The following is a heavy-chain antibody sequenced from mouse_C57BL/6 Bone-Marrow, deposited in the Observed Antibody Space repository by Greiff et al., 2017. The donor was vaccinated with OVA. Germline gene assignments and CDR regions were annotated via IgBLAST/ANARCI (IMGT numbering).Heavy chain of an antibody. CDR3: AGGNYGYAMDY. J-gene: IGHJ4*01. CDR2: IYPGSGST. CDR1: GYTFTSYW. D-gene: IGHD2-1*01. V-gene: IGHV1-55*01. Sequence: VQLQQSGAELVKPGASVKMSCKASGYTFTSYWITWVKQRPGQGLEWIGDIYPGSGSTNYNEKFKSKATLTVDTSSSTAYMQLSSLTSEDSAVYYCAGGNYGYAMDYWGQGTSVTVSS.